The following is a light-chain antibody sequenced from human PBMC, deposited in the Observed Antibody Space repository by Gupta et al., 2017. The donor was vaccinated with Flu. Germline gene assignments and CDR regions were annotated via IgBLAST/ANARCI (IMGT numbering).Light chain of an antibody. J-gene: IGKJ2*01. V-gene: IGKV1-39*01. CDR3: QQCYSWPMT. Sequence: PSAESASVGDRVSNTFLASQSISTYVAWYQQKPGKAPNLLISCASTLERGVPSRFSGSGSGTDFTLTIDSLQPEDFATYYCQQCYSWPMTFGQGTKLEIK. CDR2: CAS. CDR1: QSISTY.